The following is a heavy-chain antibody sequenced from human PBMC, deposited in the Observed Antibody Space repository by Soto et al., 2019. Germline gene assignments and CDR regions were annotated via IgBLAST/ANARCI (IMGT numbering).Heavy chain of an antibody. CDR1: GDSVGSASYY. Sequence: PSETLSLTCTVSGDSVGSASYYWTWIRQPPGEGLEWIGYISATGSTNYNPSLKSRLTISVDTSKNHFSLRLSSVTAADTAVYYCARDIRGYSRAFDYWGQVTLITV. CDR3: ARDIRGYSRAFDY. J-gene: IGHJ4*02. D-gene: IGHD5-18*01. CDR2: ISATGST. V-gene: IGHV4-61*03.